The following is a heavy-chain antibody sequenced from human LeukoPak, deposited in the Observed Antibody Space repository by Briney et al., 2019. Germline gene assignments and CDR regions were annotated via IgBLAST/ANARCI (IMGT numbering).Heavy chain of an antibody. V-gene: IGHV4-59*12. CDR3: ASQSGGYAY. D-gene: IGHD5-12*01. CDR2: IYYSGTT. CDR1: GGSISNYY. Sequence: SETLSLTCTVSGGSISNYYWNWIRQPPGKGLEWIGYIYYSGTTNYNPSLKSRVSMSVDTSKNQFSLKLSSVTAADTAVYYCASQSGGYAYWGQGTLVTVSS. J-gene: IGHJ4*02.